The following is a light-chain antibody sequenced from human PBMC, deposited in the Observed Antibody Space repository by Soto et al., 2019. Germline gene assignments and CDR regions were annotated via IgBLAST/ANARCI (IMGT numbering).Light chain of an antibody. J-gene: IGLJ1*01. CDR3: TSYSSSSPYV. CDR1: SSDVGGYDY. V-gene: IGLV2-14*01. Sequence: QSVLTQPASVSGSPGQSITISCTGTSSDVGGYDYVSWYQHHPGKAPKVMIFEVSNRPSGVSNRFSGSKSGNTASLTISSLQVEDEADYYRTSYSSSSPYVFGTGTKLTVL. CDR2: EVS.